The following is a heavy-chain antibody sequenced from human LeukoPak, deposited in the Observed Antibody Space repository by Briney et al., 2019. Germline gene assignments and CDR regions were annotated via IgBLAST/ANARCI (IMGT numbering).Heavy chain of an antibody. V-gene: IGHV3-21*06. Sequence: PGGSLRLSCRASGFTFSAYSMNWVPQAPGKGLEWVSSISRNSRHVYYADSVKGRFSISREDADNSVFLQMNGLTAEDTALYYCVRDMSRATTCYLQHWGQGTLVTVSS. J-gene: IGHJ1*01. D-gene: IGHD4-17*01. CDR2: ISRNSRHV. CDR1: GFTFSAYS. CDR3: VRDMSRATTCYLQH.